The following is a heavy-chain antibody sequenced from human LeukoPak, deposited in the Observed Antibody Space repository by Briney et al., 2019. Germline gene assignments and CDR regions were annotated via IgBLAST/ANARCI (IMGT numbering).Heavy chain of an antibody. Sequence: PGGSLRLSCAASGFTFSSYAMSWVRLAPGKGLEWVSTISGGGGTTYYAVSVKGRFTISRDNSKSTLYLQMNSLRAEVTALYYCAREVPYFDHWGQGTLVTVSS. CDR1: GFTFSSYA. D-gene: IGHD2-2*01. V-gene: IGHV3-23*01. CDR3: AREVPYFDH. CDR2: ISGGGGTT. J-gene: IGHJ4*02.